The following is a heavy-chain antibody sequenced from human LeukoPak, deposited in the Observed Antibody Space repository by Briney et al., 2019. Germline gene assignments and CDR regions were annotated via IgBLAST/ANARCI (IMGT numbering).Heavy chain of an antibody. CDR2: ISSSGSTI. D-gene: IGHD3-3*01. CDR3: ASGVRFLEWLPSPPDAFDI. J-gene: IGHJ3*02. CDR1: GFTFGSYE. Sequence: GGSLRLSCAASGFTFGSYEMNWVRQAPGKGLEWVSYISSSGSTIYYADSVKGRFTISRDNAKNSLYLQMNSLRAEDTAVYYCASGVRFLEWLPSPPDAFDIWGQGTMVTVSS. V-gene: IGHV3-48*03.